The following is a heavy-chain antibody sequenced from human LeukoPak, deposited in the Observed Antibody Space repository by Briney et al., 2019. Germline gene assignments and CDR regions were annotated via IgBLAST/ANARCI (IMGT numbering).Heavy chain of an antibody. Sequence: SVKVSCKASEFTFSNSAIQWVRQARGQRLELIGWIVVGSGNTNYAQKFQDRVTITRDMSTETVYMELSSLKSEDTAVYYCATDDQQLILWGQGTLVVVSS. CDR2: IVVGSGNT. V-gene: IGHV1-58*02. J-gene: IGHJ4*02. CDR3: ATDDQQLIL. CDR1: EFTFSNSA. D-gene: IGHD2/OR15-2a*01.